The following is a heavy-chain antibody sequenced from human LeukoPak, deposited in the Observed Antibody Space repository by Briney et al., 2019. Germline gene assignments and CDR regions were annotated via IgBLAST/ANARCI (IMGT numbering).Heavy chain of an antibody. J-gene: IGHJ5*02. CDR1: GGTFSSYA. CDR2: IIPVLDVA. V-gene: IGHV1-69*04. D-gene: IGHD3-22*01. CDR3: ASLNYYDSTGSRVDP. Sequence: SVKVSCKASGGTFSSYAISWVRQAPGQRLEWLGRIIPVLDVANYAQKFQGRVTISADTVTSTAYMEMSSLRSEDTAVYYCASLNYYDSTGSRVDPWGRGTLVIVSS.